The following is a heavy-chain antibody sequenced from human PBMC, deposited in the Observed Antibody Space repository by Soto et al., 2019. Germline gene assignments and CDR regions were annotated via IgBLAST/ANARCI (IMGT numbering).Heavy chain of an antibody. CDR1: GYTFTSYG. Sequence: ASVKVSCKASGYTFTSYGISWVRQAPGQGLEWMGWISAYNGNTNYAQKLQGRVTMTTDTSTSTAYMELRSLRSDDTDVYYCARIYYYDSSGYLDAFDIWGQGTMVTVSS. CDR3: ARIYYYDSSGYLDAFDI. J-gene: IGHJ3*02. CDR2: ISAYNGNT. V-gene: IGHV1-18*04. D-gene: IGHD3-22*01.